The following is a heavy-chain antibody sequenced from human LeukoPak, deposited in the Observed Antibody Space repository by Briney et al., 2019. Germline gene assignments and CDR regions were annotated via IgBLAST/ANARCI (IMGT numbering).Heavy chain of an antibody. V-gene: IGHV4-34*01. CDR3: ARGDRYYFGY. J-gene: IGHJ4*02. CDR2: INHSGST. Sequence: PSETLSLTCAVYGGSFSGYYWSWIRQPPGKGLEWIGEINHSGSTNYNPSLKSRVTISVDTSKNQFSLKLSSVTAADTAVYYCARGDRYYFGYWGQGTLVTVSS. CDR1: GGSFSGYY.